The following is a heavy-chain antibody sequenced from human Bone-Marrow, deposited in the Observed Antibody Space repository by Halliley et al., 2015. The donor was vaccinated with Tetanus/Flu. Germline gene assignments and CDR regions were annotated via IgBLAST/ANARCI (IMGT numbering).Heavy chain of an antibody. CDR2: ISTYNGDT. D-gene: IGHD6-19*01. CDR3: AKLGYTSGLDAFDM. V-gene: IGHV1-18*01. Sequence: WMGWISTYNGDTDYAQKFQGRVTMTPDTSTSTAYMELRGLTSGDTAVYYCAKLGYTSGLDAFDMWGQGTLVTVSS. J-gene: IGHJ3*02.